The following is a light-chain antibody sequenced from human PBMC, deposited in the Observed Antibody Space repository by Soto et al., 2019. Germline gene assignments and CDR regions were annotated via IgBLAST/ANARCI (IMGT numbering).Light chain of an antibody. Sequence: EIVMTQSPATLSVSPWERVTLSCRASQSVSSNLVWYHQKPGQAPRLLIYGASTRATGIPARFSGGGSGTEFTLTISSLQSEDFAVYYCQQYNYWPPLTFGQGTRLEIK. CDR3: QQYNYWPPLT. V-gene: IGKV3-15*01. CDR1: QSVSSN. CDR2: GAS. J-gene: IGKJ5*01.